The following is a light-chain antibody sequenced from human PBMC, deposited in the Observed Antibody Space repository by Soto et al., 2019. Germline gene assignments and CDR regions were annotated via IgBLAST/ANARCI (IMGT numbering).Light chain of an antibody. J-gene: IGLJ2*01. Sequence: QSALTQPASVSGSPGQSITISCTGTSSDAGGYNYVSWYQQHPGKAPKLMIYDVSNRPSGVSNRFSGSKSGNTASLTISGVHAEDEADYYCSSYTSSSTPYVVFGGGTKLTVL. CDR3: SSYTSSSTPYVV. V-gene: IGLV2-14*01. CDR2: DVS. CDR1: SSDAGGYNY.